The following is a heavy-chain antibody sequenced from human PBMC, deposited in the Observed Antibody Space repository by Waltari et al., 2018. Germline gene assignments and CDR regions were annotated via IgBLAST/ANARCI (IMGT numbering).Heavy chain of an antibody. D-gene: IGHD6-13*01. CDR3: AKDLSPIAAAGTDY. J-gene: IGHJ4*02. CDR2: IYYSGST. Sequence: QLQLQESGPGLVKPSETLSLTCTVSGGSISSSSYYWGWIRQPPGKGLEWIGSIYYSGSTYYNPSLKSRVTISVDTSKNQFSLKLSSVTAADTAVYYCAKDLSPIAAAGTDYWGQGTLVTVSS. CDR1: GGSISSSSYY. V-gene: IGHV4-39*07.